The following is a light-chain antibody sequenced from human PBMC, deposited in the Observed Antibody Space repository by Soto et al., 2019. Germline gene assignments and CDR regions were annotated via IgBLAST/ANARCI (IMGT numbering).Light chain of an antibody. J-gene: IGKJ1*01. CDR2: AAS. CDR3: QQHDSYPHT. Sequence: AIRMTQSPSSFSASTGDRVTITCRASQGISSYLAWYQQKPGKAPKLLIYAASTLQSGVPSRFSGSGSGTDFTLTISCLQSEDFATYCCQQHDSYPHTFGQGTKVEIK. V-gene: IGKV1-8*01. CDR1: QGISSY.